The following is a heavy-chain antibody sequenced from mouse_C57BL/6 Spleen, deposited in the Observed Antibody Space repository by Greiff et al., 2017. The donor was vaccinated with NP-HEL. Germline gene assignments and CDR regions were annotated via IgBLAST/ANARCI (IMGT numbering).Heavy chain of an antibody. CDR2: IWSDGSS. CDR1: GFSLTSYG. J-gene: IGHJ4*01. V-gene: IGHV2-6-2*01. D-gene: IGHD1-1*01. Sequence: VAPSQSLSITCTVSGFSLTSYGVHWVRQPPGKGLEWLVVIWSDGSSTYNSALKSRLSISKDNSKSQVFLKMNSLQTDDTAMYYCARHYYGSKDYAMDYWGQGTSVTVSS. CDR3: ARHYYGSKDYAMDY.